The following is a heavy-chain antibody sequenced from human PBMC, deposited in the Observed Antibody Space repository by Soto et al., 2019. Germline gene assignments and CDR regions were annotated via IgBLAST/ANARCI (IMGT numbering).Heavy chain of an antibody. CDR1: GFAFSDSY. CDR3: AKVHTILGATRHAMDV. CDR2: ISSSDDYT. D-gene: IGHD3-3*01. V-gene: IGHV3-11*06. Sequence: GGSLRLSCAASGFAFSDSYMSWIRQAPGKGLEWISYISSSDDYTNYADSVKGRFTISRDNAKNSLYLQMNSLRAGDTAVYFCAKVHTILGATRHAMDVWGQGTTVTVSS. J-gene: IGHJ6*02.